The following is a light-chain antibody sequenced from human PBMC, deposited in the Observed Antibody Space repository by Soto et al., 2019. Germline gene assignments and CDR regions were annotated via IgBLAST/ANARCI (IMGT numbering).Light chain of an antibody. CDR3: QQYNKWPLT. V-gene: IGKV3-15*01. Sequence: EIVMTQSPATLSVSPGERATLSFSASQSVSSSYLAWYQQTPGQAPRLLIYGASTRATGIPVRFSGSASGTEFTLTISSLQSEDFTVYYCQQYNKWPLTFGQGTKVDIK. J-gene: IGKJ1*01. CDR1: QSVSSSY. CDR2: GAS.